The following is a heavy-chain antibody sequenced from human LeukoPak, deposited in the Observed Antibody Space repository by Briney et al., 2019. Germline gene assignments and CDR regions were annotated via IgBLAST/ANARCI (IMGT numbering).Heavy chain of an antibody. V-gene: IGHV3-53*01. Sequence: GGSLRLSCAASGFTVSSNYMSWVRQAPGKGLEWVSVIYSGGSTYYADYVKGRFTISRDNSNNSLFVQMNSLRAEDTAVYFCAKSRSGSANWALQIFDNWGQGTLVTVSS. CDR2: IYSGGST. CDR1: GFTVSSNY. CDR3: AKSRSGSANWALQIFDN. D-gene: IGHD1-1*01. J-gene: IGHJ4*02.